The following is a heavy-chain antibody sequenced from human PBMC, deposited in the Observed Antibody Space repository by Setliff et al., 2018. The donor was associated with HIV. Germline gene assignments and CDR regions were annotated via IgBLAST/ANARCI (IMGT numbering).Heavy chain of an antibody. Sequence: GASVKVSCKSSGYTFTGSFMHWVRQAPGQGLEWMGWINCNSMSNFALKFQGRGSIFADKSTSTAYLGLNGLTSEDTAIYYCATSFGSGVAPFDNWGQGTLVTVSS. CDR1: GYTFTGSF. CDR3: ATSFGSGVAPFDN. V-gene: IGHV1-2*02. D-gene: IGHD3-10*01. J-gene: IGHJ4*02. CDR2: INCNSMS.